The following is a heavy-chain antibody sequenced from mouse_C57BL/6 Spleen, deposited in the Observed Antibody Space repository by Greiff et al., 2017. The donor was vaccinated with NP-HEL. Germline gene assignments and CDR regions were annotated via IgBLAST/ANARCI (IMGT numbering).Heavy chain of an antibody. V-gene: IGHV5-17*01. CDR1: GFTFSDYG. CDR3: ARKTFDY. Sequence: EVKLVESGGGLVKPGGSLKLSCAASGFTFSDYGMHWVRQAPEKGLEWVAYISSGSSTIYYADTVKGRVTITRDNAKNTLFLQMTSRRSEDTAMYYCARKTFDYWGQGTTLTVSS. CDR2: ISSGSSTI. J-gene: IGHJ2*01.